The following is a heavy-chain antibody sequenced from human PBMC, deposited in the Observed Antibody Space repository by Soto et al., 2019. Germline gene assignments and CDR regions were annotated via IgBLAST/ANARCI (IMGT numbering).Heavy chain of an antibody. CDR2: IYYSGST. Sequence: QVQLQESGPGLVKPSQTLSLTCTVSGGSISSGCYYWSWIRQHPGKGLEWIGYIYYSGSTYYNPSLTSRVTIPLDPSKNQFSLKLSLVTAEDTAVYCGARDNKGTWFGELRKPDGMDVWGQGTKVTVSS. J-gene: IGHJ6*02. CDR3: ARDNKGTWFGELRKPDGMDV. V-gene: IGHV4-31*03. D-gene: IGHD3-10*01. CDR1: GGSISSGCYY.